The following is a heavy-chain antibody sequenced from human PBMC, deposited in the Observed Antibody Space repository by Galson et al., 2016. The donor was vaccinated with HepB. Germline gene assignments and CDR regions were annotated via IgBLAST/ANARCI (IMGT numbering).Heavy chain of an antibody. CDR1: GASMNRFY. D-gene: IGHD6-19*01. Sequence: SETLSLTCTVSGASMNRFYWSWIRQPPGKGLEWIGYIYHTGSTNYSPSVKSRVTISVDMSKNQFSLKLTSMTAADTALYYWARVYSSDWYSSFDSWGQGTLVTVSS. V-gene: IGHV4-59*01. CDR2: IYHTGST. J-gene: IGHJ4*02. CDR3: ARVYSSDWYSSFDS.